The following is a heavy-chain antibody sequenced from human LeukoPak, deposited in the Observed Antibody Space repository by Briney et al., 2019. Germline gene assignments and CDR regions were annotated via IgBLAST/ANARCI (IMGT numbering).Heavy chain of an antibody. CDR1: GGSFSGYY. J-gene: IGHJ6*02. CDR3: AREYDSSGAHYYYYYYGMDV. CDR2: INHSGST. V-gene: IGHV4-34*01. Sequence: SETLSLTCAVYGGSFSGYYWSWIRQPPGKGLEWIGEINHSGSTNYNPSLKSRVTISVDTSKNQFSLKLSPVTAADTAVYYCAREYDSSGAHYYYYYYGMDVWGQGTTVTVSS. D-gene: IGHD3-22*01.